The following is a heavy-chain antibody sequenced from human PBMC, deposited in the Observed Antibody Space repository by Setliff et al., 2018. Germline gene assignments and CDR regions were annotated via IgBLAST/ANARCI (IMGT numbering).Heavy chain of an antibody. V-gene: IGHV4-39*07. J-gene: IGHJ1*01. Sequence: SETLSLTWVTVSGGSISSSSYYWGWIRQPPGKGLEWLGSVYFSGYTYYNPSLSGRVTISIDTSKNQFSLRLTSVTAADTAVYYCARVDFTMLQGVLGQWGQGTLVTVPS. CDR1: GGSISSSSYY. CDR3: ARVDFTMLQGVLGQ. D-gene: IGHD3-10*01. CDR2: VYFSGYT.